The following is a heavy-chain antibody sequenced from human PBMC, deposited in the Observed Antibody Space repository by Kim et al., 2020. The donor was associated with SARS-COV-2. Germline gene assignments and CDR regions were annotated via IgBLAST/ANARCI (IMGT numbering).Heavy chain of an antibody. CDR2: ISYDGSNK. J-gene: IGHJ3*02. D-gene: IGHD3-22*01. V-gene: IGHV3-33*05. CDR1: GFTFSSYG. Sequence: GGSLRLSCAASGFTFSSYGMHWVRQAPGKGLEWVAVISYDGSNKYYADSVKGRFTISRDNSKNTLYLQMNSLRAEDTAVYYCARDYYDSSGYPDAFDICGQGTMVTVSS. CDR3: ARDYYDSSGYPDAFDI.